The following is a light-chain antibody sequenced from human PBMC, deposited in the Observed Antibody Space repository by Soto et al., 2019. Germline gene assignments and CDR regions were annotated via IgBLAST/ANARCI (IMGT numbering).Light chain of an antibody. CDR1: QSISSY. CDR2: AAS. V-gene: IGKV1-39*01. Sequence: DIQMTQSPSSLSASVGDRVTITCRASQSISSYLNWYQQKPGKAPKLLIYAASTLQSGVPSRFSGSGSGTDFTLTISCLQSEDFATYYCQKYYSYPQTCGQGTKVDIK. CDR3: QKYYSYPQT. J-gene: IGKJ1*01.